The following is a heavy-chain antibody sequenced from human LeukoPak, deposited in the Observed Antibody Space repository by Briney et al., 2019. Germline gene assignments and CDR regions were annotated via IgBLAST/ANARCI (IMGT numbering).Heavy chain of an antibody. CDR1: GFTFDDYG. J-gene: IGHJ5*02. CDR2: INWNGGST. V-gene: IGHV3-20*04. D-gene: IGHD6-6*01. CDR3: ARETGGSSSRWFDP. Sequence: GGSLRLSCGASGFTFDDYGMSWVRQAPGKGLEWVSGINWNGGSTGYADSVKGRFTISRDNAKNSLYLQMNSLRAEDTALYYCARETGGSSSRWFDPWGQGTLVTASS.